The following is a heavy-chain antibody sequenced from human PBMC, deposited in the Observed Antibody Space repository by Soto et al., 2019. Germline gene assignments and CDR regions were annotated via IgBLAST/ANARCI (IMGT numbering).Heavy chain of an antibody. CDR3: AKDKPGTTSFDD. V-gene: IGHV3-23*01. J-gene: IGHJ4*02. CDR2: ISARGDTT. CDR1: GFTIRSNA. Sequence: EVQLLESGGGLVQPGGSLRLSCVASGFTIRSNAMYWVRQAPGKGLEWVSGISARGDTTHYAESVKGRFTIARDTSQYTVYLQVSALRADDTAVYCCAKDKPGTTSFDDWGQGTLVTVSS. D-gene: IGHD1-1*01.